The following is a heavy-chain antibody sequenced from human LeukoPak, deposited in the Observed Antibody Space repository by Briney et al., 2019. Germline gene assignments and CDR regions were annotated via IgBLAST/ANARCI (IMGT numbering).Heavy chain of an antibody. CDR1: GFTFSSYA. Sequence: GGSLRLSCAASGFTFSSYAMSWVRQAPGKGLEWVSAIGGSGGSTYYADSVKGRFTISRDNSKNTPYLQMNSLRAEDTAVYYFAKDRGNCSSTSCPLSAFDIWGQGTMVTVSS. CDR2: IGGSGGST. V-gene: IGHV3-23*01. J-gene: IGHJ3*02. CDR3: AKDRGNCSSTSCPLSAFDI. D-gene: IGHD2-2*01.